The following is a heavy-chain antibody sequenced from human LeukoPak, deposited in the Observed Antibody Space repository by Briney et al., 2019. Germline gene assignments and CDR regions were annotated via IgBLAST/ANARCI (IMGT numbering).Heavy chain of an antibody. Sequence: MTGGSLRLSCAASGFTFSSYSMNWVRQAPGKGLEWVSSISSSSSYIYYADSVKGRFTISRDNAKNSLYLQMNSLRAEDTAVYYCAKDPPYYYDSSGYFDYWGQGTLVTVSS. V-gene: IGHV3-21*01. CDR2: ISSSSSYI. D-gene: IGHD3-22*01. CDR3: AKDPPYYYDSSGYFDY. CDR1: GFTFSSYS. J-gene: IGHJ4*02.